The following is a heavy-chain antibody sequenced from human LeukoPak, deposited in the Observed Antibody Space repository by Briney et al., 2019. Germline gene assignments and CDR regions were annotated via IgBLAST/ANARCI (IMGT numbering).Heavy chain of an antibody. V-gene: IGHV4-30-4*01. CDR2: IYYSGST. J-gene: IGHJ4*02. Sequence: PSQTLSLTCTVSGGSISSGDYYWSWIRQPPGKGLEWIGYIYYSGSTYYNPSLKSRVTISVDTSKNQFSLKLSSVTAADTAVYYCARAGIAAAGTFFDYWGQGILVTVSS. D-gene: IGHD6-13*01. CDR1: GGSISSGDYY. CDR3: ARAGIAAAGTFFDY.